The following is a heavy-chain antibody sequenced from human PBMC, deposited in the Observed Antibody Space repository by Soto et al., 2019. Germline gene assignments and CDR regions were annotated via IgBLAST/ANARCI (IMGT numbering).Heavy chain of an antibody. Sequence: QVQLVESGGGVVQPGRSLRLSCAASGFTFSSYGMHWVRQAPGKGLEWVAVISYDGSNKYYADSVKGRFTISRDNSKNTLYLQMNSLRAEDTAVYYCARRSGYYYYVMDVWGQGTTVTVSS. J-gene: IGHJ6*02. CDR3: ARRSGYYYYVMDV. V-gene: IGHV3-30*03. CDR2: ISYDGSNK. CDR1: GFTFSSYG. D-gene: IGHD3-10*01.